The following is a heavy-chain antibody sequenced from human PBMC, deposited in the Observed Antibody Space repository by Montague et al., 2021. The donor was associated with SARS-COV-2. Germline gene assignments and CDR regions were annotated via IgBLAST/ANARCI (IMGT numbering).Heavy chain of an antibody. D-gene: IGHD1-26*01. CDR1: GFTFSSYN. CDR3: AAHGDY. V-gene: IGHV3-21*01. J-gene: IGHJ4*02. Sequence: SLRLSCAASGFTFSSYNMHWVRQAPGKGLEWVSSISSSGSDIHHADSVKGRFTISRDNARNSLYPQMNSLTAEDTAVYYCAAHGDYWGQGILVTVSS. CDR2: ISSSGSDI.